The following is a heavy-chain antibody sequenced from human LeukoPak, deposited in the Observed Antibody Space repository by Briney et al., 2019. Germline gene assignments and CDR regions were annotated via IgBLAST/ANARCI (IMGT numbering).Heavy chain of an antibody. J-gene: IGHJ6*02. CDR2: IHLDGTTT. Sequence: GGSLRLSCVASGFTFSSYWMHWVRQAPGKGLVWVSRIHLDGTTTTYADSVRGRFTISRDNAKNTLYLQMNSLTAEDTAVYYCAIIGVCSSTSCPSNGMDVWGQGTTVTVSS. D-gene: IGHD2-2*01. CDR3: AIIGVCSSTSCPSNGMDV. V-gene: IGHV3-74*01. CDR1: GFTFSSYW.